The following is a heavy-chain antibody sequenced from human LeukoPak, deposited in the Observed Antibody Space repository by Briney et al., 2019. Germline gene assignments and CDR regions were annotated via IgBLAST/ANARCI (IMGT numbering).Heavy chain of an antibody. CDR2: IYSGGNT. V-gene: IGHV3-66*01. CDR3: AKDLDRSLPGTFDL. J-gene: IGHJ2*01. D-gene: IGHD3-22*01. CDR1: GFAVSSNY. Sequence: PGGSLRLSCAASGFAVSSNYMTWVRQAPGKGLEWVSIIYSGGNTNFADSVKGRFTISRDNSKNTLYLQMNSLRAEDTAVYYCAKDLDRSLPGTFDLWGRGTLVSVSS.